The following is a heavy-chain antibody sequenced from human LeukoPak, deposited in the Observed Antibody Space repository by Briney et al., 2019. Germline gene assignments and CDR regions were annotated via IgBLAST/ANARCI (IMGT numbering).Heavy chain of an antibody. CDR2: IKQDGSEK. V-gene: IGHV3-7*01. CDR1: GFTFSSYW. CDR3: ARDCLSGAGILTGYYPNDH. Sequence: GGSLRLSCAASGFTFSSYWMSWVRQAPGKGLEWVANIKQDGSEKYYGDSVKGRFTISRDNAKSSLYLQMNSLRAEDTAIYYCARDCLSGAGILTGYYPNDHWGQGTLVTVSS. D-gene: IGHD3-9*01. J-gene: IGHJ4*02.